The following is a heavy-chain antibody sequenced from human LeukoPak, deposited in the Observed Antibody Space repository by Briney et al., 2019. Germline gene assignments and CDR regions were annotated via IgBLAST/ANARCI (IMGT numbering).Heavy chain of an antibody. CDR1: GFPFSAYS. V-gene: IGHV3-7*01. D-gene: IGHD1-26*01. Sequence: GGTLRLSCAASGFPFSAYSMSWVPQAPGKGLEWVANIKQDGSEKYYVGSVKGRFTISRDNAENSLYLQMNSLRAEDTAVYYCARDPGPRVPPGSYSDYWGQGTLVTVSS. J-gene: IGHJ4*02. CDR3: ARDPGPRVPPGSYSDY. CDR2: IKQDGSEK.